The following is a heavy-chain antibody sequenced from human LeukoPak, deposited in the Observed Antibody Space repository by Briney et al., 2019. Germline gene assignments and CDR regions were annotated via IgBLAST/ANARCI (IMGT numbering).Heavy chain of an antibody. CDR3: ARGGRGSSLDWFDP. V-gene: IGHV1-2*04. J-gene: IGHJ5*02. D-gene: IGHD6-13*01. Sequence: ASVKVSCKASGYTFTSYYMHWVRQAPGQGLEWMGWINPNSGGTNYAQKFQGWVTMTRDTSISTAYMELSRLRSDDTAVYYCARGGRGSSLDWFDPWGQGTLVTVSS. CDR1: GYTFTSYY. CDR2: INPNSGGT.